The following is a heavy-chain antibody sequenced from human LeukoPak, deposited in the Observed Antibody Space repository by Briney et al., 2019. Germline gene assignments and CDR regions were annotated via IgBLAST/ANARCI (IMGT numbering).Heavy chain of an antibody. V-gene: IGHV3-33*01. Sequence: PGRSLRLSCVASGFTFNHYGMHRVRQAPGKGLEWLAVIWYDGNNKYYADSVEGRFTISRDNSKNTLYLQMHSLRAEDTAVYYCVRGWLRGSRAARLNWFDPWGQGTLVTVSS. CDR2: IWYDGNNK. D-gene: IGHD6-6*01. CDR1: GFTFNHYG. CDR3: VRGWLRGSRAARLNWFDP. J-gene: IGHJ5*02.